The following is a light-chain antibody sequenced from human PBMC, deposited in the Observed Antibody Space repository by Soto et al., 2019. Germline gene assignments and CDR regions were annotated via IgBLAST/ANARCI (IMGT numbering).Light chain of an antibody. CDR3: QQYANWPTWT. Sequence: DIQMTKSPSTLSESVGDRVTITSRASQSITSCLAWYQQKPGKAHKLMIYKASSLESGVPSRFSASVSGTEFTLTISGLQSEDFAVYYGQQYANWPTWTFCPLTKVDIK. CDR1: QSITSC. V-gene: IGKV1-5*03. CDR2: KAS. J-gene: IGKJ1*01.